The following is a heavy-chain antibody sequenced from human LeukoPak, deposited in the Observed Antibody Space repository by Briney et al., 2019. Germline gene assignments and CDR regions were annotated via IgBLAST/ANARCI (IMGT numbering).Heavy chain of an antibody. J-gene: IGHJ5*02. CDR3: ARDPRYSGYAIDP. Sequence: GASVKVSCKASGYTFTGYYMHWVRQAPGQGLEWMGWINPNSGGTNYAQKFQGRVTMTRDTSISTDYMELSRLRSDDTAVYYCARDPRYSGYAIDPWGQGTLVTVSS. V-gene: IGHV1-2*02. CDR1: GYTFTGYY. D-gene: IGHD5-12*01. CDR2: INPNSGGT.